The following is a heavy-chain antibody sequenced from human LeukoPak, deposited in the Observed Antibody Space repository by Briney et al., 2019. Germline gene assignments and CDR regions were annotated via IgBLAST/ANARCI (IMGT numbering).Heavy chain of an antibody. J-gene: IGHJ4*02. D-gene: IGHD3-22*01. Sequence: SETLSLTCAVYGGSFSGYYWSWIRQPPGKGLEWIGEINHSGSTNYNPSLKSRVTISVDTSKNQFSLKLSSVTAADTAVYYCARVQGVITMRPAFDYWGQGTLVTVSS. CDR1: GGSFSGYY. CDR2: INHSGST. CDR3: ARVQGVITMRPAFDY. V-gene: IGHV4-34*01.